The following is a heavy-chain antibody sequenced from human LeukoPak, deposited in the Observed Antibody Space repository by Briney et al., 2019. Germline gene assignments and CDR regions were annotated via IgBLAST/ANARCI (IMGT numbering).Heavy chain of an antibody. CDR3: ARASGSYGSGSYYYYGMDV. V-gene: IGHV4-38-2*01. CDR1: GYSISSGYY. J-gene: IGHJ6*04. Sequence: SETLSLTCAVSGYSISSGYYWGWIRQPPGKGLEWIGSIFHSGSTYYNPSLKSRVNMSVDTSKNQVSLKLSSVTAADTAVYYCARASGSYGSGSYYYYGMDVWGKGTTVTVSS. CDR2: IFHSGST. D-gene: IGHD3-10*01.